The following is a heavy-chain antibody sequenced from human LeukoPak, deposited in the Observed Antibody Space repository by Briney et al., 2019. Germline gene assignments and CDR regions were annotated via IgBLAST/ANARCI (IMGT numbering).Heavy chain of an antibody. D-gene: IGHD1-26*01. CDR2: VHLGNSDI. J-gene: IGHJ5*02. V-gene: IGHV5-51*01. CDR3: ATRRYSGSPNYFDP. CDR1: GHSFHNYW. Sequence: GESLQISCQASGHSFHNYWLGWVRQMPGKGLEWMGIVHLGNSDIQYSPSFQGQVTISVDTSITTAYLYWRSLKASDTAMYYCATRRYSGSPNYFDPWGQGTLVTVSS.